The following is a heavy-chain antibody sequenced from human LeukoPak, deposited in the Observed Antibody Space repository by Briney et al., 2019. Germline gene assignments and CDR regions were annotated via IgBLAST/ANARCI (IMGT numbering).Heavy chain of an antibody. CDR2: IKQDGSEK. V-gene: IGHV3-7*01. D-gene: IGHD2-2*01. J-gene: IGHJ4*02. Sequence: GGSLRLSCAASGFTFSSYWMSWVRQAPGKGLEWVANIKQDGSEKYYVDSVKGRFTISRDNAKNSLYLQMNSLRAEDTAVYYCARGGDCSSTSCSLWDYWGQGTLATVSS. CDR3: ARGGDCSSTSCSLWDY. CDR1: GFTFSSYW.